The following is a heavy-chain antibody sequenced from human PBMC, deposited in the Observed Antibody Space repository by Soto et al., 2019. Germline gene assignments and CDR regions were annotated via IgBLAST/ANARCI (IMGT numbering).Heavy chain of an antibody. Sequence: EVQLEASGGGLVQPGGSLRLSCAASGFTFSTYDLHWVRQRRGKGLEWVSGIGTLFDTYYADSVMGRFSISRENAKNFFYLQMDDLRVDDTAVYFCARGRSNHYDSSPPPKCDPWGQATLVTVSS. D-gene: IGHD3-10*01. CDR2: IGTLFDT. J-gene: IGHJ5*02. V-gene: IGHV3-13*01. CDR3: ARGRSNHYDSSPPPKCDP. CDR1: GFTFSTYD.